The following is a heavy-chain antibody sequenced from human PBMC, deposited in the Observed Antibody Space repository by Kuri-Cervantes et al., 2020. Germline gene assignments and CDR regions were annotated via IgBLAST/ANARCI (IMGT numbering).Heavy chain of an antibody. CDR3: ARCGSHWYFDL. CDR1: GFTFSSYS. Sequence: GESLKISCAASGFTFSSYSMNWVRQAPGKGLEWVSYISSSSSTIYYADSVKGRFTISRDNAKNSLYLQMNSLRAEDTAAYYCARCGSHWYFDLWGRGTLVTVSS. CDR2: ISSSSSTI. D-gene: IGHD5-12*01. J-gene: IGHJ2*01. V-gene: IGHV3-48*01.